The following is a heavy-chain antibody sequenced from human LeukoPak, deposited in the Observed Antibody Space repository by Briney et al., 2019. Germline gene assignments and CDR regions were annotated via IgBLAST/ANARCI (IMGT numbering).Heavy chain of an antibody. D-gene: IGHD6-19*01. CDR1: GSSISSYY. V-gene: IGHV4-59*01. CDR3: ARALLDGAGSVDY. Sequence: PSETLSLTCTVSGSSISSYYWSWIRQPPGKGLEWIGYIYYSGSTNYNPSLKSRVTISVDTSKNQFSLKLSSVTAADTAVYYCARALLDGAGSVDYWGQGTLVTVSS. J-gene: IGHJ4*02. CDR2: IYYSGST.